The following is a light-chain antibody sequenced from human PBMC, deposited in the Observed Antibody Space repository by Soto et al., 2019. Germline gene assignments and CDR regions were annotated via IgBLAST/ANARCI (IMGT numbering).Light chain of an antibody. V-gene: IGKV2-30*01. Sequence: DAVMTQSPLSLPVTLGQPASISCRSSQSLVYSDGNTYLNWFQQRPGQSPRRLIYKVSNRDSGVPERFSGSGSGTDFTLKISRVEAEDVGVYYCMQALQSLTFGQGTRLEIK. CDR3: MQALQSLT. J-gene: IGKJ5*01. CDR1: QSLVYSDGNTY. CDR2: KVS.